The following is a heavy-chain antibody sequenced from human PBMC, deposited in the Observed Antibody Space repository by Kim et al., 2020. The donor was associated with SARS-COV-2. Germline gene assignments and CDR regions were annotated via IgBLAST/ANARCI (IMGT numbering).Heavy chain of an antibody. D-gene: IGHD2-15*01. J-gene: IGHJ4*02. CDR2: IYYSGST. CDR3: ARSSVGYCSGGSCYNVDY. Sequence: SETLSLTCTVSGGSISSYYWSWIRQPPGKGLEWIGYIYYSGSTNYNPSLKSRVTISVDTSKNQFSLKLSSVTAADTAVYYCARSSVGYCSGGSCYNVDYWGQGTLVTVSS. CDR1: GGSISSYY. V-gene: IGHV4-59*08.